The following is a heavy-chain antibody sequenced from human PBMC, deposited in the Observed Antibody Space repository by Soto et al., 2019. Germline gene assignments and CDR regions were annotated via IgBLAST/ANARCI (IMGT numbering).Heavy chain of an antibody. V-gene: IGHV3-66*01. J-gene: IGHJ5*02. Sequence: EVQLVESGGGLVQPGGSLRLSCAASGFTVSRNYMTWVRQAPGKGLEWASVIYSGGNTYYADSVKGRFTISRDNSKNTLYLQMNSLRAEDTAVYYCARSGGNYWFDPWGQGTLVTVSS. CDR3: ARSGGNYWFDP. CDR1: GFTVSRNY. D-gene: IGHD2-21*02. CDR2: IYSGGNT.